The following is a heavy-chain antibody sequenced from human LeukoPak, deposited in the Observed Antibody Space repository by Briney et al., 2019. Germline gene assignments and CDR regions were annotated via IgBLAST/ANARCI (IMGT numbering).Heavy chain of an antibody. V-gene: IGHV4-61*02. CDR2: IYADGSS. D-gene: IGHD3-22*01. CDR1: GGSVGSDNSY. CDR3: ARGYYYRT. Sequence: SQTLSFTCTVSGGSVGSDNSYWNWIRQPAGKGLEWIGRIYADGSSTYNPSLKSRVSILVDTSKSQFSLRLSSMTAADTAVYYCARGYYYRTWGQGTLVTVSS. J-gene: IGHJ4*02.